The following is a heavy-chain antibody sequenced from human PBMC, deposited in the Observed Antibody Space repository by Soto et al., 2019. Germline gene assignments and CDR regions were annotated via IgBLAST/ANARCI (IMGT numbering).Heavy chain of an antibody. CDR3: ARHAKGIAAAGILRNWVRPYYYYGMDV. J-gene: IGHJ6*02. CDR1: GYIFTSYW. D-gene: IGHD6-13*01. CDR2: IYPGDSDT. Sequence: GESLKISCTGSGYIFTSYWICWFLQMPGKVLEWMGIIYPGDSDTRYSPSFQGQVTISADKSISTAYLQWSSLKASDTAMYYCARHAKGIAAAGILRNWVRPYYYYGMDVWGQGTTVTVSS. V-gene: IGHV5-51*01.